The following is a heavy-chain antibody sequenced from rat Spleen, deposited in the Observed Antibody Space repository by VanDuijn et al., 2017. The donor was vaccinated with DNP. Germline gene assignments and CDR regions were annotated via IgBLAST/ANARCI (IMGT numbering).Heavy chain of an antibody. CDR1: GFSLTSYN. CDR2: IWTGGST. V-gene: IGHV2-30*01. J-gene: IGHJ2*01. CDR3: ARGNYGGYDY. D-gene: IGHD1-11*01. Sequence: QVQLKESGPGLVQPSQTLSLTCTVSGFSLTSYNVHWVRQPTGKGLEWMGIIWTGGSTDYNSALKSRLSISRDTSKSQVFLKMNSLQTEDIATYYCARGNYGGYDYGGQGVMVTVSS.